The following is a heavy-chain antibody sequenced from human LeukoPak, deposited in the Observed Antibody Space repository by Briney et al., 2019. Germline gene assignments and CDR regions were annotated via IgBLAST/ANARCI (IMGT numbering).Heavy chain of an antibody. D-gene: IGHD2-15*01. CDR1: GYTFTGYY. J-gene: IGHJ3*02. V-gene: IGHV1-2*02. CDR2: INPNSGGT. Sequence: ASVKVSCKASGYTFTGYYMHWVRQAPGQGLEWMGWINPNSGGTNYAQKFQGRVTMTRDTSISTAYMELSRLRSDDTAVYYCASLENSAATAPDAFDIWGQGTMVTVSS. CDR3: ASLENSAATAPDAFDI.